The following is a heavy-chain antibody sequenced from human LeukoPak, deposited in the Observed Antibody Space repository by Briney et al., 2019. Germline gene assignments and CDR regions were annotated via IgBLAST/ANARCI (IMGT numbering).Heavy chain of an antibody. V-gene: IGHV4-31*03. D-gene: IGHD3-10*01. J-gene: IGHJ6*02. CDR1: GGSISSGGYY. Sequence: SQTLSLTCTVSGGSISSGGYYWSWIRQHPGKGLEWIGYIYYSGSTYYNPSLKSRVTISVDTSKNQFSLKLSSVTAADTAVYYCARIITMVRGVLYGMDVWGQGATVTVSS. CDR3: ARIITMVRGVLYGMDV. CDR2: IYYSGST.